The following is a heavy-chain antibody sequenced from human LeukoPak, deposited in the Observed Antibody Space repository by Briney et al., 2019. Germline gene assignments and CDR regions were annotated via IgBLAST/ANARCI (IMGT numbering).Heavy chain of an antibody. CDR1: GDSIIIAY. V-gene: IGHV4-59*01. D-gene: IGHD2-21*02. Sequence: KTPETLSVTCTVPGDSIIIAYWSCIWQPPGKGLERVSHMYVNGKTDYNPPLKSRVTISLDTSKNQFSLILNSVTTADTAVYYCARAPPRRCPGNDCYPIFDFWGQGSLVTVSS. CDR2: MYVNGKT. J-gene: IGHJ4*02. CDR3: ARAPPRRCPGNDCYPIFDF.